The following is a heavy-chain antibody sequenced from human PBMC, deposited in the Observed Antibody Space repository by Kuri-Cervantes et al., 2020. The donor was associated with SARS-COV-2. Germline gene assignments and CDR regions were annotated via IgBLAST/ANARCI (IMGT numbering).Heavy chain of an antibody. J-gene: IGHJ5*02. Sequence: ESLKISCAVYGGSFSDYYWSWIRQPPGKGLEWIGEINHSGSTNYNPSLKSRVTISVDTSKNQFSLKLSSVTAADTAVYYCARGEEYQQNWFDPWGQGTLVTVSS. D-gene: IGHD2-2*01. CDR3: ARGEEYQQNWFDP. CDR1: GGSFSDYY. V-gene: IGHV4-34*01. CDR2: INHSGST.